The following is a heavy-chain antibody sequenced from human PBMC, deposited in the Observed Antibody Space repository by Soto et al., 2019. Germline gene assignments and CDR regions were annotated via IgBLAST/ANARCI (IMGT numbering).Heavy chain of an antibody. Sequence: PXETLSLTCTVSGGSISSVYSFWSWIRQAPGRGLEWIGYIHSSGSIYYNPSLKSRATMSIDTAGNQFSPKVRSVTVANTAVYYCARDLDGLHDDTSXPFPRPGWGQGTXVTVSS. V-gene: IGHV4-30-4*01. CDR1: GGSISSVYSF. D-gene: IGHD3-22*01. CDR2: IHSSGSI. CDR3: ARDLDGLHDDTSXPFPRPG. J-gene: IGHJ1*01.